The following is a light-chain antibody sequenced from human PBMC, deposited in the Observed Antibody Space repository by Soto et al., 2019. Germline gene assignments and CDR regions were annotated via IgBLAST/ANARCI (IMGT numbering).Light chain of an antibody. V-gene: IGLV2-14*01. J-gene: IGLJ2*01. Sequence: QSVLTQPASVSGSPGQLITISCTGTSSDVGGYNYVSWYQQHPGKAPKLMIYDVNNRPSGVSNRFSGSKSGNTASLTISGLQAEDEADYYCSSYTSSSTVVFGGGTKLTVL. CDR3: SSYTSSSTVV. CDR2: DVN. CDR1: SSDVGGYNY.